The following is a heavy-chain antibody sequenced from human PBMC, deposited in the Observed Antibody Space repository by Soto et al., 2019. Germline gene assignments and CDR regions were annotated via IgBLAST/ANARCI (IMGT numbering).Heavy chain of an antibody. CDR2: IIPIFGTA. J-gene: IGHJ5*02. CDR3: ARDRSSGYSYGYGIGFWFDP. D-gene: IGHD5-18*01. Sequence: QVQLVQSGAEVKKPGSSVKVACKASGGTFSSYAISWVRQAPGQGLAWMGGIIPIFGTANYAQKFQGRVTITADESTSTAYMELSSLRSEDTAVYHCARDRSSGYSYGYGIGFWFDPWGQGTLVTVSS. V-gene: IGHV1-69*01. CDR1: GGTFSSYA.